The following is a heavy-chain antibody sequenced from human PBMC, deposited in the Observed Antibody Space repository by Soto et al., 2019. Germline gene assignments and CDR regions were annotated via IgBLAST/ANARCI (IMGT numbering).Heavy chain of an antibody. Sequence: EVHLVESGGGLVKPGESLRLSCAASGFTFNIAWMSWVRLAPGRGLEWVGQSKSKTDGGIIYYAAPVKGRFTISRDDSQNTLYLQMNSLKIEDTGIYYCVTESSGGMDVWGQGTTVTVSS. V-gene: IGHV3-15*01. D-gene: IGHD6-6*01. J-gene: IGHJ6*02. CDR1: GFTFNIAW. CDR3: VTESSGGMDV. CDR2: SKSKTDGGII.